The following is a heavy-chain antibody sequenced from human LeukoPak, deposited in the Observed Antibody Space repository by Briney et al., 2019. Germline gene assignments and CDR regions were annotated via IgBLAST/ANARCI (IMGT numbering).Heavy chain of an antibody. CDR1: GGSISSSSYY. J-gene: IGHJ4*02. Sequence: PSETLSLTCTVSGGSISSSSYYWNWIRQPPGKGLEWIGEINHSGTTNYNPSLKSRVTLSVDTSKNQFSLKLTSVTAADTAVYYCARDELGVSYWGQGTLVIVSS. CDR2: INHSGTT. V-gene: IGHV4-39*07. CDR3: ARDELGVSY. D-gene: IGHD1-26*01.